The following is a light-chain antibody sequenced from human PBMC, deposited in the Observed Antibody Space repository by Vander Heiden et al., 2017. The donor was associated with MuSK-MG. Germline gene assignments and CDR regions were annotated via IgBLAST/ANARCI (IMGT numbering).Light chain of an antibody. CDR1: SSDGGGYNY. CDR2: DVS. Sequence: QSALTQPASVSGSPGQSITISCTGTSSDGGGYNYVSWYQQHTGKAPKLMIYDVSNRPSGVSNRFSGSKSGNTASLTISGLQAEDEADYYCSSYTSSSTLWVFGGGTKLTVL. CDR3: SSYTSSSTLWV. J-gene: IGLJ3*02. V-gene: IGLV2-14*01.